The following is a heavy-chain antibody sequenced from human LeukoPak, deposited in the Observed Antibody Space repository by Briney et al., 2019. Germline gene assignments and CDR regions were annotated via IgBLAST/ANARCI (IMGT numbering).Heavy chain of an antibody. Sequence: GGSLRLSCAASGFTFSDYYMSWIRQAPGKGLEWVSYISSSGSTIYYADSVKGRFTISRDNAKNSLYLQMNSLRAEDTAVYYCASKVTNDAFDIWGQGTMVTVSS. CDR3: ASKVTNDAFDI. D-gene: IGHD2-21*02. CDR1: GFTFSDYY. CDR2: ISSSGSTI. J-gene: IGHJ3*02. V-gene: IGHV3-11*04.